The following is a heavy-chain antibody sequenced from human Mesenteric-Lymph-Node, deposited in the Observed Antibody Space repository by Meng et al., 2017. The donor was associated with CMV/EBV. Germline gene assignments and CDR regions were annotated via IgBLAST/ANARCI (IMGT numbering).Heavy chain of an antibody. CDR3: AREITIFGVVIMRYDAFDI. D-gene: IGHD3-3*01. CDR1: GFNFDWYG. V-gene: IGHV3-30*19. J-gene: IGHJ3*02. Sequence: GGSLRLSCVSSGFNFDWYGMHWVRQPPGKGLEWVAVMSYNGGNEYYADSVKGRFTVSRDNSKNTLYLQMNSLRAEDTAVYYCAREITIFGVVIMRYDAFDIWGQGTMVTVSS. CDR2: MSYNGGNE.